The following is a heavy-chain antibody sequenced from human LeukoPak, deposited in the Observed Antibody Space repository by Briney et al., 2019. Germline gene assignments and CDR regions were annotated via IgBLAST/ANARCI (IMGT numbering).Heavy chain of an antibody. J-gene: IGHJ6*02. CDR3: ARFAVPPYGMDV. CDR2: INAGNGNT. Sequence: ASVKVSCKASGYTFTSYAMHWVRQAPGQRLEWMGWINAGNGNTKYSQKFQGRVTIARDTSASTAYMELSSLRSEDTAVYYCARFAVPPYGMDVWGQGTTVTVSS. D-gene: IGHD2-2*01. V-gene: IGHV1-3*01. CDR1: GYTFTSYA.